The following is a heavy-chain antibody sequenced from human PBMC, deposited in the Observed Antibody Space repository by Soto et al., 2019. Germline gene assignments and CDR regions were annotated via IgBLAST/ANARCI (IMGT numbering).Heavy chain of an antibody. CDR1: GGSISDYY. J-gene: IGHJ4*02. Sequence: QVQLQESGPGLVKPSETLSLTCTVSGGSISDYYWSWFRQAPGKGLDWIGYVYYSGSTNYNPSLXSXATISVDTSKNQFSLKLSSVTAADTAVYYCARQAIDWGQGTLVTVSS. V-gene: IGHV4-59*08. CDR2: VYYSGST. CDR3: ARQAID.